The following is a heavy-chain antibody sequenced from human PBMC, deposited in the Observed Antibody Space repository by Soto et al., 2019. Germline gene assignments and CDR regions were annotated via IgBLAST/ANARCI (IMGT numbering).Heavy chain of an antibody. J-gene: IGHJ5*02. V-gene: IGHV1-2*02. D-gene: IGHD6-6*01. Sequence: ASVKVSCKASGFSFTGYYIHWLRQAPGQGLEWMGWINAHSGGTEYAQKFQGRVTLTRDTSIATVYLTLTSLTSDDTALYYCAKDLTRQLAYWLDPWGQGTQVTVPS. CDR3: AKDLTRQLAYWLDP. CDR1: GFSFTGYY. CDR2: INAHSGGT.